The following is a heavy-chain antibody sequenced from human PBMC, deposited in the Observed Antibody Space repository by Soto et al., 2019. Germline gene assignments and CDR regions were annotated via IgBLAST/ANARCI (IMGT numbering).Heavy chain of an antibody. CDR2: IKSKTDGGTT. Sequence: EVQLVESGGGLVKPGGSLRLSCAASGFTFSNAWMNWVRQAPGKGLEWVGRIKSKTDGGTTDYAAPVKGRFTISRDDSKNTLYLQMNSLKTEDTAVYYCTTDPDTDMKLYYYYYGMDVWGQGTTVTVSS. CDR3: TTDPDTDMKLYYYYYGMDV. J-gene: IGHJ6*02. D-gene: IGHD5-18*01. CDR1: GFTFSNAW. V-gene: IGHV3-15*07.